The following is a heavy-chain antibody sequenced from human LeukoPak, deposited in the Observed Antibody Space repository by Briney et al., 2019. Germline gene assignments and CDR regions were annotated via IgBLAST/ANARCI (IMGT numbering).Heavy chain of an antibody. D-gene: IGHD4-17*01. V-gene: IGHV4-39*02. Sequence: PSETLSLTCTVSGGSISSSSYYWGWIRQPPGKGLEWIGSIYYSGSTYYNPSLKSRVTISVDTSKNQFSLKLSSVTAADTAVYYCARDLTTVTTGRLGYWGQGALVTVSS. J-gene: IGHJ4*02. CDR2: IYYSGST. CDR3: ARDLTTVTTGRLGY. CDR1: GGSISSSSYY.